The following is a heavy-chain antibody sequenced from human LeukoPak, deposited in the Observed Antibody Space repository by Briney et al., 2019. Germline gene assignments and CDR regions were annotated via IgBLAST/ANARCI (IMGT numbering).Heavy chain of an antibody. Sequence: GGSLRLSCAASGFTVSSNYMSWVRQAPGKGLEWVAVISYDGSNKYYADSVKGRFTISRDNSKNTVYLQMNSLRAEDTAVYYCARGGSYYELDYWGQGTLVTVSS. J-gene: IGHJ4*02. CDR2: ISYDGSNK. CDR3: ARGGSYYELDY. D-gene: IGHD1-26*01. V-gene: IGHV3-30*03. CDR1: GFTVSSNY.